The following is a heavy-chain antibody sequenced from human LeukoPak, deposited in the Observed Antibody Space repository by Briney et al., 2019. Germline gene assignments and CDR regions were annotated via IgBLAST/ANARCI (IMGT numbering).Heavy chain of an antibody. CDR2: ISSSSSYI. V-gene: IGHV3-21*01. CDR3: ARNTKLEHPPVFDI. J-gene: IGHJ3*02. CDR1: GFTFSSYS. D-gene: IGHD2-8*01. Sequence: GGSLRLSCAASGFTFSSYSMNWVRQAPGKGLEWVSSISSSSSYIYYADSVKGRFTISRDNAKNSLYLQMNSLRAEDTAVYYCARNTKLEHPPVFDIWGKGTMATFSP.